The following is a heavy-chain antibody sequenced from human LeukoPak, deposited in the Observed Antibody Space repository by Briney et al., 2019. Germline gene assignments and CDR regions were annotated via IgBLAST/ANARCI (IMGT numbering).Heavy chain of an antibody. CDR1: GFTFSSCG. CDR2: ISYDGSNK. CDR3: AKDRVYCTNGVCPNWFDP. Sequence: PGRSLRLSCAASGFTFSSCGMHWVRQAPGKGLEWVAVISYDGSNKYYADSVKGRFTISRDNSKNTLYLQMNSLRAEDTAVYYCAKDRVYCTNGVCPNWFDPWGQGTLVTVSS. J-gene: IGHJ5*02. D-gene: IGHD2-8*01. V-gene: IGHV3-30*18.